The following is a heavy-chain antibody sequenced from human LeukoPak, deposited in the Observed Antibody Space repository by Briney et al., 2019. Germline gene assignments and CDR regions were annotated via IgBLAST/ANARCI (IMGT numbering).Heavy chain of an antibody. D-gene: IGHD6-13*01. CDR2: IHTSGIT. J-gene: IGHJ3*02. CDR3: ARDFSSSWYAFDI. V-gene: IGHV4-4*07. Sequence: SETLSLTCTVSGGSITPYYYYWIRQPAGKGLEYIGRIHTSGITNHNPSLKSRVTISVDKSNNYFSLKLSSVTAADTAVYYCARDFSSSWYAFDIWGQGTMVIVSS. CDR1: GGSITPYY.